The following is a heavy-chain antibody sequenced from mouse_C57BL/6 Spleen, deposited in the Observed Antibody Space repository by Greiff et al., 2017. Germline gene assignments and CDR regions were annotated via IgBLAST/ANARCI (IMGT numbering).Heavy chain of an antibody. CDR2: ILPGSGST. D-gene: IGHD2-9*01. V-gene: IGHV1-9*01. J-gene: IGHJ2*01. CDR3: ARRGSYYGYDGFDY. Sequence: QVQLQQSGAELMKPGASVKLSCKATGYTFTGYWIEWVKQRPGHGLEWIGEILPGSGSTNYNEKFKGKATFTADTSSNTAYMQLSSLRTEDSAIYDWARRGSYYGYDGFDYWGQGTTLTVSS. CDR1: GYTFTGYW.